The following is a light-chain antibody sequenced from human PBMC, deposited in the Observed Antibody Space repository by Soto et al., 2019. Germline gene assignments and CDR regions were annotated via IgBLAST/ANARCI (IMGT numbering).Light chain of an antibody. CDR2: DVS. J-gene: IGLJ1*01. CDR3: SSYTRTTLCV. Sequence: QSALTQPASVSGSPGQSITISCTGTSSDVGGYNYVSWYQQHPGKAPKLMIYDVSNRPSGVSNRFSGSKSGDTTSLTISGLQAEAEAEYSCSSYTRTTLCVFGTGTKLTVL. CDR1: SSDVGGYNY. V-gene: IGLV2-14*03.